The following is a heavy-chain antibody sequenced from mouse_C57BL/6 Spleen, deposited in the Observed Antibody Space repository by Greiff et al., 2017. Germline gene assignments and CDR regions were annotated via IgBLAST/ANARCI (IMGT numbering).Heavy chain of an antibody. CDR1: GYTFTSYW. CDR2: IYPSDSET. J-gene: IGHJ1*03. CDR3: ARGGRLLLRYFDV. D-gene: IGHD2-3*01. V-gene: IGHV1-61*01. Sequence: VQLQQPGAELVRPGSSVKLSCKASGYTFTSYWMDWVKQRPGQGLEWIGNIYPSDSETHYNQKFKDKATLTVDKSSSTAYMQLSSLTSEDSAVYYCARGGRLLLRYFDVWGTGTTVTVSS.